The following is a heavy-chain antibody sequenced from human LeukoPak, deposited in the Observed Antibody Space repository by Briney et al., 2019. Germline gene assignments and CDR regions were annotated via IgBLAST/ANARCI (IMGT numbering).Heavy chain of an antibody. Sequence: GGSLRLSCAASGFTFSSYAMSWVRQAPGKGLEWVSAISGSGGSTYYADSVKGRFTISRDNSKNTLYLQMNSLRAEDTAVYYCAKDFDYYDSNGYYSSFDIWGQGTMVTVSS. V-gene: IGHV3-23*01. CDR2: ISGSGGST. CDR3: AKDFDYYDSNGYYSSFDI. J-gene: IGHJ3*02. D-gene: IGHD3-22*01. CDR1: GFTFSSYA.